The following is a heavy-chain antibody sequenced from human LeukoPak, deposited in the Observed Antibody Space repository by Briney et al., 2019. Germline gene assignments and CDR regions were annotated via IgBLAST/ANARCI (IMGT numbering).Heavy chain of an antibody. J-gene: IGHJ3*02. D-gene: IGHD3-3*01. CDR2: IYYSGST. Sequence: SETLSLTCTVSGGSISSGGYYWSWIRQHPGKGLEWLGYIYYSGSTYYNPSLKSRVTISVDTSKNQFSLKLSSVTAADTAVYYCARESENDFWSVGGLLGAFDIWGQGTMVTVSS. V-gene: IGHV4-31*03. CDR1: GGSISSGGYY. CDR3: ARESENDFWSVGGLLGAFDI.